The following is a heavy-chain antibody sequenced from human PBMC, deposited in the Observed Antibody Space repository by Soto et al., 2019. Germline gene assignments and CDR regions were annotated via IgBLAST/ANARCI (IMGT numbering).Heavy chain of an antibody. J-gene: IGHJ4*02. CDR3: AKGVGLYSNYGLYFDY. D-gene: IGHD4-4*01. CDR2: ISGSGGST. V-gene: IGHV3-23*01. Sequence: EVQLLESGGGLVQPGGSLRLSCAASGFTFSSYAMSWVRQAPGKGLEWGSAISGSGGSTYYADSVKGRFTISRDNSKNTLYLQMNSLRAEDTAVYYCAKGVGLYSNYGLYFDYWGQGTLVTVSS. CDR1: GFTFSSYA.